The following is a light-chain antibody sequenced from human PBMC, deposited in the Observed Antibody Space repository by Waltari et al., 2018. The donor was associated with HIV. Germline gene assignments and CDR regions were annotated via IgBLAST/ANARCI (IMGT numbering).Light chain of an antibody. V-gene: IGKV1-5*03. CDR3: KQCNRYSGYT. J-gene: IGKJ2*01. CDR1: QSISSW. Sequence: DIQMTQSPSTLSASVGDRVTITCRASQSISSWLAWYQQKPGKAPKLLIYKASSLESGVPSRFSGSGSGTEFTLTISSLQPDDFATYYCKQCNRYSGYTFGQGTKLEIK. CDR2: KAS.